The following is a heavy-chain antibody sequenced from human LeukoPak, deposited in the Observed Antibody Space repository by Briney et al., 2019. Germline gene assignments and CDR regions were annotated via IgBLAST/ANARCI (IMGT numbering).Heavy chain of an antibody. CDR2: IYTSGST. V-gene: IGHV4-61*02. J-gene: IGHJ3*02. CDR1: GGSISSGSYY. D-gene: IGHD7-27*01. Sequence: PSQTLSLTCTVSGGSISSGSYYWSWIRQPAGEGLEWIGRIYTSGSTNYNPSLKSRVTISVDTSKNQFSLKLSSVTAADTAVYYCARAELGSDDAFDIWGQGTMVTVSS. CDR3: ARAELGSDDAFDI.